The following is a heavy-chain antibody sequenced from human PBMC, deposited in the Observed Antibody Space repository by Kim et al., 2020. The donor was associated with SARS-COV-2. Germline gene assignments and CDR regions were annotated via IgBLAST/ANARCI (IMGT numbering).Heavy chain of an antibody. CDR2: IYYSGST. J-gene: IGHJ5*02. Sequence: SETLSLTCTVSGGSISSYYWSWIRQPPGKGLEWIGYIYYSGSTNYNPSLKSRVTISVDTSKNQFSLKLSSVTAADTAVYYCARPRGSGSYYNKVWFDPWGQGTLVTVSS. D-gene: IGHD3-10*01. V-gene: IGHV4-59*08. CDR1: GGSISSYY. CDR3: ARPRGSGSYYNKVWFDP.